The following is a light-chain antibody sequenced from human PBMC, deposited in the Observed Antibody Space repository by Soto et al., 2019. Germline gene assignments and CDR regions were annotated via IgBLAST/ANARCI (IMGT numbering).Light chain of an antibody. Sequence: QSALNQPASVSGSPGQSITLSCTGTSSDVGGYNYVSWYQQHPGKAPKLMIYDVSNRPSGVSNRFSGSKSGNTASLTISGLQAEDEADYYCSLYTSSSFYVFGTGTKVTVL. J-gene: IGLJ1*01. CDR1: SSDVGGYNY. V-gene: IGLV2-14*01. CDR3: SLYTSSSFYV. CDR2: DVS.